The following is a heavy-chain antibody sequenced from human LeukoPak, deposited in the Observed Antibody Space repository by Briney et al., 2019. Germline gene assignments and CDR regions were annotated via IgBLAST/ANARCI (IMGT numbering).Heavy chain of an antibody. CDR1: GDSISSYNYF. J-gene: IGHJ4*02. D-gene: IGHD3-22*01. CDR2: IYYRGNT. Sequence: SETLSLTCTVSGDSISSYNYFWGWIHQPPGKGLEWVGSIYYRGNTYHDPSLKSRVTLSADTSKNQFSLKVTSVTAADTAVYYCARASSGYYWDFDYWGQGALVTVSS. CDR3: ARASSGYYWDFDY. V-gene: IGHV4-39*01.